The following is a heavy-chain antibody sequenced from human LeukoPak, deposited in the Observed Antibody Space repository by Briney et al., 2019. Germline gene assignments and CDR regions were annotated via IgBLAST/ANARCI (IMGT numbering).Heavy chain of an antibody. CDR2: SHYSGET. V-gene: IGHV4-59*08. D-gene: IGHD1-14*01. Sequence: SETLSLTCTVSGASMTDYYWSWIRQPPGKGLEWIAYSHYSGETKYNPSLKSRITISVDTSKNQFSLKLSSVTAADTTVYFCARQPGGTAAFDIWGQGTTVTVSA. CDR3: ARQPGGTAAFDI. J-gene: IGHJ3*02. CDR1: GASMTDYY.